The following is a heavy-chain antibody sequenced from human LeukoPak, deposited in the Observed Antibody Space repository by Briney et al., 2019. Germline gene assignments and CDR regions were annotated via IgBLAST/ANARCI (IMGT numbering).Heavy chain of an antibody. CDR1: GGSISSSSYY. CDR2: IYYSGST. Sequence: PSETLSLTCTVSGGSISSSSYYWGWVRQPPGKGLEWTGSIYYSGSTYYNPSLKSRVTISVDTSKNQSSLKLSSVTAADTAVYYCARHGRWFGKYYFDYWGQGTLVTVSS. CDR3: ARHGRWFGKYYFDY. D-gene: IGHD3-10*01. J-gene: IGHJ4*02. V-gene: IGHV4-39*01.